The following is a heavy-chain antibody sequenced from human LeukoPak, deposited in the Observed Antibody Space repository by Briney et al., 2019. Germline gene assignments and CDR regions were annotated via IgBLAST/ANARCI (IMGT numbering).Heavy chain of an antibody. CDR3: AREATMAV. Sequence: SETLSLTCAASGGSIPNYYWSWIRQPAAKGLEWIGRTSASGSTNYNPSLKSRVTMSADTSKNQFSLKLTSVTAADTAVYYCAREATMAVWGQGTLVTVSS. V-gene: IGHV4-4*07. CDR2: TSASGST. D-gene: IGHD3-10*01. J-gene: IGHJ4*02. CDR1: GGSIPNYY.